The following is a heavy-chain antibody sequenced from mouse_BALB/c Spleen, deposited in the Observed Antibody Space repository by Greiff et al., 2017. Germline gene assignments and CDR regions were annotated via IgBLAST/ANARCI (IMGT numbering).Heavy chain of an antibody. V-gene: IGHV2-2*02. CDR2: IWSGGST. Sequence: VQLVESGPGLVQPSQSLSITCTVSGFSLTSYGVHWVRQSPGKGLEWLGVIWSGGSTDYNAAFISRLSISKDNSKSQVFFKMNSLQANDTAIYYCARKDYRYEGWFAYWGQGTLVTVSA. CDR3: ARKDYRYEGWFAY. CDR1: GFSLTSYG. J-gene: IGHJ3*01. D-gene: IGHD2-14*01.